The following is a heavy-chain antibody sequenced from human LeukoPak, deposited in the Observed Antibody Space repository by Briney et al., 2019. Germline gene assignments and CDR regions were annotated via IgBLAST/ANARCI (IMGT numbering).Heavy chain of an antibody. D-gene: IGHD1-26*01. Sequence: SETLSLTCTVSGGSISSSSYYWGWIRQPPGKGLEWIGSIYSSGSTYYNTSLQSRVTISIETSKNQISLRLKSVTAADTAMYYCAKSGGYGLMDYWGQGTLVTVSS. V-gene: IGHV4-39*01. CDR1: GGSISSSSYY. CDR2: IYSSGST. J-gene: IGHJ4*02. CDR3: AKSGGYGLMDY.